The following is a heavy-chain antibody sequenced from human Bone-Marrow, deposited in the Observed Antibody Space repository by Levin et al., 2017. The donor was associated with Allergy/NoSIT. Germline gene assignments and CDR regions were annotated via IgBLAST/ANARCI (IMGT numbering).Heavy chain of an antibody. D-gene: IGHD6-13*01. CDR1: GFSFGDYA. Sequence: SCVASGFSFGDYAMHWVRQVPEKGLEWVSRISWNGNSIDYAESVRGRFTVSRDNAKNSLFLQMSNLRTEDTALYYCIKDLDGSGIASLAPFDIWGQGTRVTVSS. CDR3: IKDLDGSGIASLAPFDI. CDR2: ISWNGNSI. V-gene: IGHV3-9*01. J-gene: IGHJ3*02.